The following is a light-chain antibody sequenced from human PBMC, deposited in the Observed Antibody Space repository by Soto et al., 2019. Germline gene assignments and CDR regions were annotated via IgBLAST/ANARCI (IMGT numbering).Light chain of an antibody. CDR2: AAS. Sequence: DIQMTQSPYSLSASVGDRVTITCRASQSISSYLNWYQQKPGKAPKLLIYAASSFQSGVPSKFTGSRSGTDFTLTISSLQPEDFATYYCKQSYSTSIAFGNQTKVHIK. J-gene: IGKJ1*01. CDR3: KQSYSTSIA. V-gene: IGKV1-39*01. CDR1: QSISSY.